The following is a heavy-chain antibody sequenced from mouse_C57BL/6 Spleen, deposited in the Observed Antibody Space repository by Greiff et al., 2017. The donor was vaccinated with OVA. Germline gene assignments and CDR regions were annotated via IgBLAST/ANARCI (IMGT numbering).Heavy chain of an antibody. CDR3: ARGRYFDY. CDR2: ISSGSSTI. CDR1: GFTFSDYG. Sequence: EVKLVESGGGLVKPGGSLKLSCAASGFTFSDYGMHWVRQAPEKGLEWVAYISSGSSTIYYADTVKGRFTIARDNAKNTLFLQMTSLRAEDTAMYYCARGRYFDYWGQGTTLTVSS. J-gene: IGHJ2*01. V-gene: IGHV5-17*01.